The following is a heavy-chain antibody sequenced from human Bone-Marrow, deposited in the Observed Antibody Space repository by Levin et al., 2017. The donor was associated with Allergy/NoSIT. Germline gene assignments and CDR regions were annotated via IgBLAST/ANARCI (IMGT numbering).Heavy chain of an antibody. V-gene: IGHV3-15*07. CDR3: ATAPYYDSDWGRYRYPDY. CDR1: GVTLRTVW. J-gene: IGHJ4*02. Sequence: GESLKISCAASGVTLRTVWMNWVRQAPGKGPEWVGRIKSKNDGGTTDYAAPVKGRFTISRDESKNTIYLHMNSLKTEDTAVYYCATAPYYDSDWGRYRYPDYWGQGTLVTVSS. D-gene: IGHD3-16*02. CDR2: IKSKNDGGTT.